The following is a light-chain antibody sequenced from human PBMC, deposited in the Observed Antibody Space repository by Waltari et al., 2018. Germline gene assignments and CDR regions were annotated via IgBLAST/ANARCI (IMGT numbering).Light chain of an antibody. CDR3: QVWDSSSDHWV. Sequence: SYVLTQPPSMSVAPGKTARITCGGNNIGSKSVHLYQQKPGQAPVLVIYYDSDRPSGIPERFSGSNSGNTATLTISRVEAGDEADYYCQVWDSSSDHWVFGGGTKLTVL. CDR1: NIGSKS. V-gene: IGLV3-21*04. J-gene: IGLJ3*02. CDR2: YDS.